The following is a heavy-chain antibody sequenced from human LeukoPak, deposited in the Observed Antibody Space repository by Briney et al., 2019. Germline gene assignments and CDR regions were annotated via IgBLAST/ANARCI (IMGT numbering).Heavy chain of an antibody. D-gene: IGHD3-3*01. CDR2: IRSKGYGGTT. CDR3: ARGVVFWSGIFDY. V-gene: IGHV3-49*04. J-gene: IGHJ4*02. CDR1: GFTFGDYA. Sequence: GGSLRLSCTASGFTFGDYAMSWVRQAPGKGLEWVCFIRSKGYGGTTEYAASVKGRLTISRDDSKSIAYLEMNSLRAEDTAVYYCARGVVFWSGIFDYWGQGTLVTVSS.